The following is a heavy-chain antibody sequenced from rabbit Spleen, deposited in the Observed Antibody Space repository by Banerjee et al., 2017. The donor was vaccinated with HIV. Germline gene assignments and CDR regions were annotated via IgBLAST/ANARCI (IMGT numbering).Heavy chain of an antibody. CDR2: ISGGSGRT. CDR3: ARGANNAGDGYSL. V-gene: IGHV1S45*01. D-gene: IGHD7-1*01. Sequence: QEQLEESGGDLVKPEGSLTLTCTASGFSFSSSYWICWVRQAPGKGLEWIGCISGGSGRTWYASWAKGRSTISRISSTTVTLQMTSLTAADTATYFCARGANNAGDGYSLWGPGTLVTVS. J-gene: IGHJ4*01. CDR1: GFSFSSSYW.